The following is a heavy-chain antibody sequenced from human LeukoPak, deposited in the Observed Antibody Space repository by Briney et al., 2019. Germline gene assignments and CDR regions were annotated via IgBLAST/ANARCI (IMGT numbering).Heavy chain of an antibody. CDR3: ARAQVGYSYGSGSNYGMDV. D-gene: IGHD5-18*01. CDR2: IYYSGST. J-gene: IGHJ6*02. Sequence: TSETLSLTCTVSGGSISSSSYYWGWIRQPPGKGLEWIGSIYYSGSTFYNPSLKSRVTISVDTSKNQFSLKLSSVTAADTAVYYCARAQVGYSYGSGSNYGMDVWGQGTTVTVSS. V-gene: IGHV4-39*07. CDR1: GGSISSSSYY.